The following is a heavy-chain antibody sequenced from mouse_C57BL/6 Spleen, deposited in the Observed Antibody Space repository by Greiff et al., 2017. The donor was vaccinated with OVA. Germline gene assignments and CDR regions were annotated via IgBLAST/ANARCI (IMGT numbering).Heavy chain of an antibody. CDR1: GFTFSDYG. Sequence: EVKLMESGGGLVQPGGSLKLSCAASGFTFSDYGMAWVRQAPRKGPEWVAFISNLAYSIYYADTVTGRFTISRENAKNTLYLEMSSLRSEDTAMYYCARGGAQATGFAYWGQGTLVTVSA. V-gene: IGHV5-15*01. CDR3: ARGGAQATGFAY. CDR2: ISNLAYSI. D-gene: IGHD3-2*02. J-gene: IGHJ3*01.